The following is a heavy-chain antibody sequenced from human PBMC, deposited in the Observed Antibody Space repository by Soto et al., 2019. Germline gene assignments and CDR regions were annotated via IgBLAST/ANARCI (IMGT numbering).Heavy chain of an antibody. J-gene: IGHJ6*02. CDR3: ARQPIVVVTATPYYYYGMDV. CDR2: ISAYNGNT. CDR1: GYTFTSYG. D-gene: IGHD2-21*02. V-gene: IGHV1-18*01. Sequence: QVQLVQSGAEVKKPGASVKVSCKASGYTFTSYGISWVRQAPGQGLEWMGWISAYNGNTNYAQKLQGRVTMTTDTSXXTXDXXLRSLRSDDTAVYYCARQPIVVVTATPYYYYGMDVWGQGTTVTVSS.